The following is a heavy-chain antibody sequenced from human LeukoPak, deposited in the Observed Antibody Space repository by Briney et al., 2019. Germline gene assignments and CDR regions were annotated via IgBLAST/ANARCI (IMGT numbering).Heavy chain of an antibody. CDR1: GGSISSGDYY. J-gene: IGHJ4*02. Sequence: SQTLSLTCTVSGGSISSGDYYWSWIRQPPGKGLEWIGYIYYSGSTNYNPSLKSRVTISVDTSKNQFSLKLSSVTAADTAVYYCARRLSDDSSGYYYFEYWGQGTLVTVSS. D-gene: IGHD3-22*01. CDR3: ARRLSDDSSGYYYFEY. V-gene: IGHV4-30-4*08. CDR2: IYYSGST.